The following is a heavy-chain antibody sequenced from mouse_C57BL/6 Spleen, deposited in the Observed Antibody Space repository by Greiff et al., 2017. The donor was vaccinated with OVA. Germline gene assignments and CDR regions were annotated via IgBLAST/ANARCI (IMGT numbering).Heavy chain of an antibody. V-gene: IGHV1-50*01. CDR1: GYTFTSYW. Sequence: QVQLQQPGAELVKPGASVKLSCKASGYTFTSYWMQWVKQRPGQGLEWIGEIDPSDSYTNYTQKFKGKATLTVDTSSSTAYMQLSSLTSEDSAVYYCARVGRGFAYWGQGTLVTVSA. CDR3: ARVGRGFAY. CDR2: IDPSDSYT. J-gene: IGHJ3*01. D-gene: IGHD4-1*01.